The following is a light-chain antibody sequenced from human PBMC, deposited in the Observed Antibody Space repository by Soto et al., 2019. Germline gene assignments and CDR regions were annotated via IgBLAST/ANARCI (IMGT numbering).Light chain of an antibody. Sequence: DIQMTQSPSSLSASVGDRVTITCQASQDIRKYLNWYQQKPGRAPKLLIYGASNLETGVPSRFSGSGYGTDFIFTISSLQPEGVATYYCQRYDNLPPFTFGPGTKVAIK. CDR2: GAS. J-gene: IGKJ3*01. CDR1: QDIRKY. V-gene: IGKV1-33*01. CDR3: QRYDNLPPFT.